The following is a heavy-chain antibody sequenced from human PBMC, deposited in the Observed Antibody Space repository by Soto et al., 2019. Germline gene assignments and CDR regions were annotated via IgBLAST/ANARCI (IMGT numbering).Heavy chain of an antibody. J-gene: IGHJ4*02. CDR1: GGSFSGYY. D-gene: IGHD3-10*01. Sequence: SETLSLTCAVYGGSFSGYYWSWIRQPPGKGLEWIGEINHSGSTNYNPSLKSRVTISVDTSKNQFSLKLSSVTAADTAVYYCARDDEHGSYCDLGYWGQGTLVT. CDR2: INHSGST. V-gene: IGHV4-34*01. CDR3: ARDDEHGSYCDLGY.